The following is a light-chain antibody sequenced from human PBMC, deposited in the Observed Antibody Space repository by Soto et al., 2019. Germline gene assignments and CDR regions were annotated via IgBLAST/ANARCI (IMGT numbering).Light chain of an antibody. CDR2: GAF. V-gene: IGKV3-20*01. Sequence: EIVLTQSPGTLSLSPGERATLSCRASQSLTDNYLAWYQHKPGQAPRLLIYGAFSRATGIPDRFSGSGSGTDFTLTISRLEPEDFALYYCLQYGLSPMVTFGPGTKVDIK. CDR3: LQYGLSPMVT. CDR1: QSLTDNY. J-gene: IGKJ3*01.